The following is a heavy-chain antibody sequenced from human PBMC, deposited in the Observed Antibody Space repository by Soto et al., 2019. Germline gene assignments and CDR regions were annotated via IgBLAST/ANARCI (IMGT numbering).Heavy chain of an antibody. CDR2: ISSSSSYI. Sequence: GGSLRLSCAVPGSTFSSTSMTWGPRAPGKGLEWVSSISSSSSYIYYADSVKGRFTIYRDNAKNSLYLQMNSLRAEDMAVYYCARDSERGLSMSDYGMDVWGQGTTVTVSS. CDR3: ARDSERGLSMSDYGMDV. CDR1: GSTFSSTS. D-gene: IGHD3-16*02. J-gene: IGHJ6*02. V-gene: IGHV3-21*01.